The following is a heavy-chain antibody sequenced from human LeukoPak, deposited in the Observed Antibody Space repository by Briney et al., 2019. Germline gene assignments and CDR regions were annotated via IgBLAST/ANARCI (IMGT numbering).Heavy chain of an antibody. J-gene: IGHJ2*01. CDR1: GSSISSSSFY. V-gene: IGHV4-39*01. CDR2: IYYSGST. Sequence: SETLSLTCTVSGSSISSSSFYWGWIRQPPGKGLEWIGSIYYSGSTYYNPSLKSRVIISVDTSKNQFSLKLSSVTAADTAVYYCARSFYDNNWYFDLWGRGTQVTVSS. CDR3: ARSFYDNNWYFDL. D-gene: IGHD3-9*01.